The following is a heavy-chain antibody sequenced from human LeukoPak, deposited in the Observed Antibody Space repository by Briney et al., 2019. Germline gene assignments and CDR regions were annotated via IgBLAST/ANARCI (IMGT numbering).Heavy chain of an antibody. J-gene: IGHJ6*03. CDR1: GFTFSDHY. D-gene: IGHD2-2*01. CDR2: TRNKASSYST. V-gene: IGHV3-72*01. CDR3: VRDSKNYYLDV. Sequence: GGSLRLSCAASGFTFSDHYMDWVRQAPGKGLEWVGRTRNKASSYSTEYAASVNGRFTISRDDSQNSLYLQMNSLKTEDTAVYYCVRDSKNYYLDVWGKGTTVTVSS.